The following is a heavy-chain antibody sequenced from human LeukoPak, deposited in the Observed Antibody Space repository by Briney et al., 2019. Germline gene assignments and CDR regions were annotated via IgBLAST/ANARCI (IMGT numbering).Heavy chain of an antibody. J-gene: IGHJ4*02. D-gene: IGHD6-25*01. V-gene: IGHV3-7*01. Sequence: GGSLRLSCAASGFTFSSNWMTWVRQAPGKGLEWVANIKEDGSEQNYVDSVKGRFTISRDNAKNSLYLQMNSLRAEDTAVYYCARGQRLANWGQGTLVTVSS. CDR3: ARGQRLAN. CDR1: GFTFSSNW. CDR2: IKEDGSEQ.